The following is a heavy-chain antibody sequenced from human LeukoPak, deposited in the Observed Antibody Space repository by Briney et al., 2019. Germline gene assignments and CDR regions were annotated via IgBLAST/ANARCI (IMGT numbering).Heavy chain of an antibody. J-gene: IGHJ4*02. CDR3: AKGDYYDSSGPFDY. Sequence: GGSLRLSCAASGFPFRNYGMHWVRQAPGKGLEWVTVISHDGSNKNYADSVKGRFTISRDNSKNTLYLQMNSLRAEDTAVYYCAKGDYYDSSGPFDYWGQGTLVTVSS. CDR2: ISHDGSNK. D-gene: IGHD3-22*01. CDR1: GFPFRNYG. V-gene: IGHV3-30*18.